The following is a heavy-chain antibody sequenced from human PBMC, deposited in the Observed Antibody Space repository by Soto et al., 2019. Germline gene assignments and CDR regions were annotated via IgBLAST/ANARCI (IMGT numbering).Heavy chain of an antibody. CDR1: GYTFTSFD. CDR2: MNPSSGNT. J-gene: IGHJ5*02. CDR3: ARTLSGIYL. V-gene: IGHV1-8*01. Sequence: QVQLVQSGAEVKKPGASVKVACRASGYTFTSFDINWVRQATGQGLEWMGRMNPSSGNTDYAQKFQGRVTMTRDTPISTAYMELSSLRSEDTAVYYCARTLSGIYLWGQGTLFTVSS. D-gene: IGHD3-10*01.